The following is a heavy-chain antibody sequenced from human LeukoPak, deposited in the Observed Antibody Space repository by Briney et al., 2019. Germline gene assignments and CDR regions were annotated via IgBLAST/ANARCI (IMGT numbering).Heavy chain of an antibody. Sequence: PGGPLRLPCGACGFLFTNAWMSWVPQAPGRALEGFGRINNRRDGVTTDYAATGKGRFTISRDEAVNALNLQINSLTTGDTAVYYCVTEGRFTLSLDYWGQGTPVTVSS. CDR2: INNRRDGVTT. CDR3: VTEGRFTLSLDY. V-gene: IGHV3-15*01. J-gene: IGHJ4*02. D-gene: IGHD3-3*01. CDR1: GFLFTNAW.